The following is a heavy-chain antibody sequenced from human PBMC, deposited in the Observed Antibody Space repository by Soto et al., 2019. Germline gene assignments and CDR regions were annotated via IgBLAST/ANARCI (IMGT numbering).Heavy chain of an antibody. Sequence: QVQLVQSGAEVKKPGASVKVSCKASGYTFTSYGISWVRQAPGQGLEWMGWISAYNGNTNYAQKLQGRVTMTTDTSTSTACMELMSLRSYDTTVYNRAREGDIVVVVAAAHDYGMDVWGDGTTVTVAS. CDR2: ISAYNGNT. V-gene: IGHV1-18*01. J-gene: IGHJ6*04. CDR1: GYTFTSYG. D-gene: IGHD2-15*01. CDR3: AREGDIVVVVAAAHDYGMDV.